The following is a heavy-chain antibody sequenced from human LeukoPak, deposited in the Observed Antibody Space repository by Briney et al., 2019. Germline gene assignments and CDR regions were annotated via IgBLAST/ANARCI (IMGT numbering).Heavy chain of an antibody. CDR3: ARQHGSGSYYSRAIDY. D-gene: IGHD3-10*01. V-gene: IGHV5-51*01. Sequence: GESLKISCKGSGYSFTTYWIAWVRQLPGKGLEWMGIIYPGDSDTRYSPSFQGQVTISADKSRSTAYLQWSSLKASDTAMYYCARQHGSGSYYSRAIDYWGQGTLVTVSS. CDR2: IYPGDSDT. CDR1: GYSFTTYW. J-gene: IGHJ4*02.